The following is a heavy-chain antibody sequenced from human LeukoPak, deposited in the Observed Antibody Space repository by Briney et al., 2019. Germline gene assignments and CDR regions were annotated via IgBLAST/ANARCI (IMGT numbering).Heavy chain of an antibody. V-gene: IGHV3-74*01. D-gene: IGHD3-3*01. CDR1: GFTFSNYW. CDR3: AREGRGYDFWSGYQYYYYMDV. CDR2: INSDGINT. J-gene: IGHJ6*03. Sequence: GGSLRLSCAASGFTFSNYWMHWVRQAPGKGLVWVSRINSDGINTSYADSVKGRFTISRDNAKNTLNLQMNSLRAEDTAVYYCAREGRGYDFWSGYQYYYYMDVWGKGTTVTVSS.